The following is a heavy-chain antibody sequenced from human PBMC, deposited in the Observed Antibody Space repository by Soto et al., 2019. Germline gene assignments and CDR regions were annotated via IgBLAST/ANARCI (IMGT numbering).Heavy chain of an antibody. CDR3: AHTNYASWTGYYPRIYFHH. D-gene: IGHD3-9*01. CDR2: IYWDDNK. V-gene: IGHV2-5*02. J-gene: IGHJ1*01. Sequence: QITLKESGPTLVKPTQTLTLTCTFSGFSLSTSGVGVGWIRQPPEKALEWLALIYWDDNKRYSPSLKSRLTITTDTSKSQVVLTMTNMDPADTGTYYCAHTNYASWTGYYPRIYFHHWGQGTLVTVAS. CDR1: GFSLSTSGVG.